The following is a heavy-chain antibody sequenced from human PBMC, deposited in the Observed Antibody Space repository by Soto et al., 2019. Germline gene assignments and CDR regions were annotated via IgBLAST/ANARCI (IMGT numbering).Heavy chain of an antibody. J-gene: IGHJ4*02. CDR2: IFHSGRT. Sequence: PSETLSLTCTVSGGSISSSNWWSWVRQSPGKGLEWIGEIFHSGRTNYNPSLKSRVTISVDKSMNQFSVKVSSVTAADTAVYFCASHLGNTYGPYDYWGQGTLVTVSS. CDR1: GGSISSSNW. D-gene: IGHD5-18*01. CDR3: ASHLGNTYGPYDY. V-gene: IGHV4-4*02.